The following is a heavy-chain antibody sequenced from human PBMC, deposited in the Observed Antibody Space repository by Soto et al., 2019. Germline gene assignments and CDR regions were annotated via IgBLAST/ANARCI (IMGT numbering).Heavy chain of an antibody. CDR1: GFTFSSYA. V-gene: IGHV3-23*01. D-gene: IGHD3-16*01. CDR3: AKGHDYIWGSLLIPHAGWFDP. J-gene: IGHJ5*02. CDR2: ISGSGGST. Sequence: GGSLRLSCAASGFTFSSYAMSWVRQAPGKGLEWVSAISGSGGSTYYADSVKGRFTISRDNSKSTLYLQMNSLRAEDTAVYYCAKGHDYIWGSLLIPHAGWFDPWGQGTLVTVSS.